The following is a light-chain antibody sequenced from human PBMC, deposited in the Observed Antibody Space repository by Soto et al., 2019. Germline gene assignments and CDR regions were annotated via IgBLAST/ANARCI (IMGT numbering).Light chain of an antibody. Sequence: QSALTQPASVSGSPGQSITISCTGTSSDVGSYNRVSWYQQHPGKAPKLMIHEGTKRPSGVSTRFSGSKSGNTASLTISGLLAEDEGDYYCCSYTTTYTYVFGTGTKLTVL. J-gene: IGLJ1*01. CDR3: CSYTTTYTYV. CDR2: EGT. V-gene: IGLV2-23*01. CDR1: SSDVGSYNR.